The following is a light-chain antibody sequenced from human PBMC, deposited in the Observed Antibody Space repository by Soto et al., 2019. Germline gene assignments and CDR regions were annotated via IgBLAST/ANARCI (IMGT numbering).Light chain of an antibody. CDR3: QQYGSSPTT. V-gene: IGKV3-20*01. Sequence: EIVLTQSPGTLSLSPGERATLPCRASQSVSSNYLAWYQQKPGQAPRFLISGASTRATGIPDRFSGSGSGTDFTLTISRLEPEDFAVYYCQQYGSSPTTFGQGTKVDIK. J-gene: IGKJ1*01. CDR2: GAS. CDR1: QSVSSNY.